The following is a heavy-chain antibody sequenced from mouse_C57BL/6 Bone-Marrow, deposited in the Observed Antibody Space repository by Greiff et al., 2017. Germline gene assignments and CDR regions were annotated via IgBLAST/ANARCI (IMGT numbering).Heavy chain of an antibody. Sequence: QVQLQQSEPELVKPGASVKISCKASGYAFSSSWMNWVKQRPGKGLEWIGRIYPGDGDTNYNGKFKGKATLTADKSSSTAYMQLSSLTSEDSAVYFCAVTTVPPAYWGQGTLVTVSA. CDR1: GYAFSSSW. CDR3: AVTTVPPAY. CDR2: IYPGDGDT. J-gene: IGHJ3*01. D-gene: IGHD1-1*01. V-gene: IGHV1-82*01.